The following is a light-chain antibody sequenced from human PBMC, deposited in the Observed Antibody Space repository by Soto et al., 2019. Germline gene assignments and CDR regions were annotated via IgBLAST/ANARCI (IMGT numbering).Light chain of an antibody. V-gene: IGKV3-20*01. CDR2: GAS. CDR3: KQYGSSPFT. CDR1: QTLSNNF. Sequence: ENVLTQSPGTLSLSPGESATLSCRASQTLSNNFLVWYQHKPGQAPRLLIYGASIRATGIPDRFSGSGSGTDFTLTISRLEPEDFALYYCKQYGSSPFTFGPGTKVDIK. J-gene: IGKJ3*01.